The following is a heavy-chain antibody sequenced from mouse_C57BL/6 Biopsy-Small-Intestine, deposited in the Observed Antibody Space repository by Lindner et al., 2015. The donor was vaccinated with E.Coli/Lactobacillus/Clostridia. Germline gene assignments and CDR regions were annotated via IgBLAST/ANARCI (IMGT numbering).Heavy chain of an antibody. CDR2: IDPEDGET. V-gene: IGHV14-2*01. CDR1: LQTLKTT. CDR3: APLFLY. J-gene: IGHJ3*01. D-gene: IGHD6-1*01. Sequence: VQLQESGAELVKPGASVKLSCTSFWLQTLKTTIYDWVKQRTEQGLEWIGRIDPEDGETECAPKFQDKATFTADTSSNTAYLQLSSLTSEDTAVYYCAPLFLYWGQGTLVTVSA.